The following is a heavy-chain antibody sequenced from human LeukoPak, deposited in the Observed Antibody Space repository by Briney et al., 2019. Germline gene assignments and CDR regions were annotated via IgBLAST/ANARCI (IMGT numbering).Heavy chain of an antibody. CDR1: GYTFSDYY. CDR3: ATVGAKGAEWFDP. J-gene: IGHJ5*02. V-gene: IGHV1-46*01. D-gene: IGHD1-26*01. Sequence: ASVKVSCKASGYTFSDYYIHWVRVAPGQGLEWMGFINPSGGSTSYAQKFQGRVTMTRDTSTSAVYMELSRLRSDDTAVYYCATVGAKGAEWFDPWGQGTLVTVSS. CDR2: INPSGGST.